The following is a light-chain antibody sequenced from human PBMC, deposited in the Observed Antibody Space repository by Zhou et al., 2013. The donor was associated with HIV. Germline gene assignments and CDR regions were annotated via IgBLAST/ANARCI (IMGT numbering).Light chain of an antibody. V-gene: IGKV3-15*01. CDR2: DTS. CDR3: QQYNNWPPMYT. Sequence: ETVMTQSPATLSVSPGERATLSCRASQSVSSNLAWYQQKSGQAPRLLIYDTSTRATGIPARFSGSGSGTEFTLTISSMQSEDFAVYYCQQYNNWPPMYTFGQGTRLEI. J-gene: IGKJ2*01. CDR1: QSVSSN.